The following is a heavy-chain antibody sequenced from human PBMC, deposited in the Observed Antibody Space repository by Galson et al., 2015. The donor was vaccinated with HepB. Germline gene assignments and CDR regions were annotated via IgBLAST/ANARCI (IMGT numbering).Heavy chain of an antibody. Sequence: QVQLQESGPGLVKPSETLSLTCTVSGGSISSGDYYWSWIRQPPGKGLEWIGYIYYSGSTYYNPSLKSRVTISVDTSKNQFSLKLSSVTAADTAVYYCARDPIPYYYDSSGYWPSYGDYWGQGTLVTVSS. D-gene: IGHD3-22*01. CDR2: IYYSGST. J-gene: IGHJ4*02. CDR1: GGSISSGDYY. V-gene: IGHV4-30-4*01. CDR3: ARDPIPYYYDSSGYWPSYGDY.